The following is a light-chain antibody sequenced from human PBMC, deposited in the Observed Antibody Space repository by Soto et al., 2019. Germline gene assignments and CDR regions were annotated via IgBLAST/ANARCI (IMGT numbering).Light chain of an antibody. CDR2: XAS. CDR1: QSVSSH. Sequence: TQSPSTXCLTLMKRATLSCRASQSVSSHSAWYQKKPGPAQRXLXXXASKSDNGIPDRFSGSGSGTDLTLNLTRLETGDLAVYYCKQRSKWPRVITVGEGTSLEI. V-gene: IGKV3-11*01. J-gene: IGKJ5*01. CDR3: KQRSKWPRVIT.